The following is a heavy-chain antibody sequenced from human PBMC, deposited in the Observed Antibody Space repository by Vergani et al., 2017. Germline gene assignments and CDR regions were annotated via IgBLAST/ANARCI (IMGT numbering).Heavy chain of an antibody. V-gene: IGHV4-34*01. CDR1: GGSFSGYY. CDR2: INHSGST. J-gene: IGHJ6*02. CDR3: ARVGGRIAAAVPYGGYYYYGMDV. D-gene: IGHD6-13*01. Sequence: QVQLQQWGAGLLKPSETLSLTCAVYGGSFSGYYWSWIRQPPGKGLEWIGEINHSGSTNYNPALKSRVTISVDTSKNQFSLKLSSVTAADPAVYYCARVGGRIAAAVPYGGYYYYGMDVWGQGTTVTVSS.